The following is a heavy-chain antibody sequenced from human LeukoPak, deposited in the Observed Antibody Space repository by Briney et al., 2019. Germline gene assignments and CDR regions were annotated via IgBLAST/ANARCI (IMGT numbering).Heavy chain of an antibody. V-gene: IGHV1-18*01. J-gene: IGHJ4*02. CDR1: GYTFTSYG. Sequence: ASVKVSCKASGYTFTSYGISWVRQAPGQGLEWMGWISAYNGNTNYAQKLQGRVTMTTDTSTSTAYMELRRLRSDDTAVYYCARGRITIFGVVIIPLDYWGQGTLVTVSS. CDR2: ISAYNGNT. D-gene: IGHD3-3*01. CDR3: ARGRITIFGVVIIPLDY.